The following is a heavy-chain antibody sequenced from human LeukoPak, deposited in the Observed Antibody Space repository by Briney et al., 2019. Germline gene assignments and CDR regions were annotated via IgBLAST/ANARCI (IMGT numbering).Heavy chain of an antibody. Sequence: SETLSLTCTVSGGSVSSGSYYWSWIRQPPGKGLEWIGYIYYSGSTNYNPSLKSRVTISVDTSKNQFSLKLSSVTAADTAVYYCALSIAVAGAIDYWGQGTLVTVSS. CDR2: IYYSGST. J-gene: IGHJ4*02. CDR3: ALSIAVAGAIDY. D-gene: IGHD6-19*01. CDR1: GGSVSSGSYY. V-gene: IGHV4-61*01.